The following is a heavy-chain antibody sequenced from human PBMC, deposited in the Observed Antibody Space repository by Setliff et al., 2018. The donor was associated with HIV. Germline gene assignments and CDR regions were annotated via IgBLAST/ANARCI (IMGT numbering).Heavy chain of an antibody. D-gene: IGHD2-2*01. V-gene: IGHV1-3*01. J-gene: IGHJ5*02. CDR3: ARGDVVVPAAIVVDWFDP. CDR1: GYNFNNFG. Sequence: ASVKVSCKSSGYNFNNFGVSWVRQAPGQGLEWMGWINAGNGNTKYSQKFQGRVTITRDTSASTAYMELSSLTSEDTAVYYCARGDVVVPAAIVVDWFDPWGQGTLVTVSS. CDR2: INAGNGNT.